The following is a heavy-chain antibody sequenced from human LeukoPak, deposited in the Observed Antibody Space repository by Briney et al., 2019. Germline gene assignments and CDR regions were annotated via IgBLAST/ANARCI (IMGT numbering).Heavy chain of an antibody. Sequence: ASVKVSCKASGYTFTGYYMHWVRQAPGQGLEWMGWIYPNSGATKYAQKFQGRVTMTRDASISTAYMELSGLRSDDTAVYYCGTLLSNGPFDYWGQGSLVTVSS. J-gene: IGHJ4*02. CDR2: IYPNSGAT. V-gene: IGHV1-2*02. CDR1: GYTFTGYY. CDR3: GTLLSNGPFDY.